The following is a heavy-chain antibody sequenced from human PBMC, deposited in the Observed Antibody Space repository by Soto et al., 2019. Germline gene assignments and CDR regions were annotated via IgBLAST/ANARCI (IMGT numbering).Heavy chain of an antibody. V-gene: IGHV4-59*08. Sequence: SETLSLTCTVSGGSISSYYWSWIRQPPGKGLEWIGYIYYSGSTNYNPSLKSRVTISVDTSKNQFSLKLSSVTAADTAVYYCARHERVYSSGWYPYFDYWGQGTLVTVS. D-gene: IGHD6-19*01. J-gene: IGHJ4*02. CDR1: GGSISSYY. CDR2: IYYSGST. CDR3: ARHERVYSSGWYPYFDY.